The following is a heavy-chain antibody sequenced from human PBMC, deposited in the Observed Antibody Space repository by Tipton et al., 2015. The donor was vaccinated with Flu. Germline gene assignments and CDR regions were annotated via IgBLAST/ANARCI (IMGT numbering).Heavy chain of an antibody. J-gene: IGHJ6*02. CDR3: GRHVGYNMDV. CDR2: INHRGST. CDR1: GSSISSDYY. D-gene: IGHD5-12*01. Sequence: TLSLTCTVSGSSISSDYYWGWVRQPPGKGLEWIGEINHRGSTTYNPSLKSRVTISVDTSNNQFSLKLNSVTAADTAVYYCGRHVGYNMDVWGQGTTLSVS. V-gene: IGHV4-38-2*02.